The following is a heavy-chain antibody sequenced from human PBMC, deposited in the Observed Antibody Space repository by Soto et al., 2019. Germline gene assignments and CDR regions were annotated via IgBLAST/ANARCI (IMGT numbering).Heavy chain of an antibody. CDR2: IYYSGST. CDR3: EREAALPIIDY. D-gene: IGHD6-25*01. Sequence: ETLSLTCTVSGGSISSTIYYWGWIRQPPGKGLEWIGSIYYSGSTYYNPSLKSRVTISVDTSKNQFSLDLYSVTAADTAVYYCEREAALPIIDYWGQGTLVTVSS. J-gene: IGHJ4*02. V-gene: IGHV4-39*01. CDR1: GGSISSTIYY.